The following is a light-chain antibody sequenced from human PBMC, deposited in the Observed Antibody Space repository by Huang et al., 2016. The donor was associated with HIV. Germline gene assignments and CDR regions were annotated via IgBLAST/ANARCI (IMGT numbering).Light chain of an antibody. CDR3: QQSYSALIT. CDR1: QAIGTY. CDR2: DVS. V-gene: IGKV1-39*01. Sequence: IQLTQSPTSLSASVGDRVTIACRASQAIGTYLNWFQQKLGRAPRLLISDVSSLHTGTPSRFSGSGSGTEFTLTIRGLQFDDFATYFCQQSYSALITFGQGTRLEIK. J-gene: IGKJ5*01.